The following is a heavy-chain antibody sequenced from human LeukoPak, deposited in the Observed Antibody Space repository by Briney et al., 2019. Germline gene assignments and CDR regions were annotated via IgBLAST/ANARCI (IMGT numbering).Heavy chain of an antibody. Sequence: ASVTVSCKASGYTFTSYGISWVRQAPGQGLEWMGWISAYNGNTNYAQKLQGRVTMTTDTSTSTAYMELRSLRSDDTAVYYCARDNMITFGGVIGPYYYYGMDVWGQGTTVTVSS. CDR1: GYTFTSYG. J-gene: IGHJ6*02. V-gene: IGHV1-18*01. D-gene: IGHD3-16*02. CDR3: ARDNMITFGGVIGPYYYYGMDV. CDR2: ISAYNGNT.